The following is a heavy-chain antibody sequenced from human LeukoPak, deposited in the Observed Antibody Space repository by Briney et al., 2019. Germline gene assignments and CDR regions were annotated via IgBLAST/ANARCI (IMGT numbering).Heavy chain of an antibody. V-gene: IGHV4-61*05. D-gene: IGHD3-22*01. CDR2: IYYSGST. Sequence: SETLSLTCTVSGGSISSSSYYWGWLRQPPGKGLEWVGYIYYSGSTNYNPSLKSRVTISVDTCKNQFSLKLSSVTAADRAVYYCARVDYYDSSGVGAFDIWGQGTMVTVSS. J-gene: IGHJ3*02. CDR3: ARVDYYDSSGVGAFDI. CDR1: GGSISSSSYY.